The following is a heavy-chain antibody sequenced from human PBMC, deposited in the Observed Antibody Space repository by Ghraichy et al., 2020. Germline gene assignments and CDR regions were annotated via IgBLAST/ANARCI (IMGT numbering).Heavy chain of an antibody. CDR2: IKKDGSEK. CDR3: ARDLGGGWYFDY. CDR1: GFIFSGYW. D-gene: IGHD6-19*01. V-gene: IGHV3-7*01. J-gene: IGHJ4*02. Sequence: GGSLNISCAASGFIFSGYWMSWVRQAPGKGPEWVANIKKDGSEKYYVDSVKGRFTISRDNAKNSLYLQMNRLRAEDTAVYYCARDLGGGWYFDYWGQGALVSVSS.